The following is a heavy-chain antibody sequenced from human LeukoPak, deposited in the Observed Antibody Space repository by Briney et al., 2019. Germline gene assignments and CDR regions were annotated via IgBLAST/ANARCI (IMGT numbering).Heavy chain of an antibody. J-gene: IGHJ6*03. D-gene: IGHD3-3*01. CDR2: IDWDDDK. V-gene: IGHV2-70*11. CDR3: ARAVSGYYYYYYYMDV. CDR1: GFSLSTSGMC. Sequence: SGPALVKPTQTLTLTCTFSGFSLSTSGMCVSWIRQPPGKALEWLARIDWDDDKYYSTSLKTRLTISKDTSKNQVVLTMTNMDPVDTATYYCARAVSGYYYYYYYMDVWGKGTTVTASS.